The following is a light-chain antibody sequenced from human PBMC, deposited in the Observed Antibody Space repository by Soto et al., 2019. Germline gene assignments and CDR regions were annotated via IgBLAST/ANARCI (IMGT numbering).Light chain of an antibody. CDR2: VND. CDR1: TSNIGDNT. J-gene: IGLJ1*01. Sequence: QSVLNPATSASWTPGQRVTISCSASTSNIGDNTVGWYQHLPGSAPKVLIYVNDQRPSGVPDRFSGSRSGTSASLTISGLQSENEADYYCASWDDSLNGHVFGTGTKVTVL. V-gene: IGLV1-44*01. CDR3: ASWDDSLNGHV.